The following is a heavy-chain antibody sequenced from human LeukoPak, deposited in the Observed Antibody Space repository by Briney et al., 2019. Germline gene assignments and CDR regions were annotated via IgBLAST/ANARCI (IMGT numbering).Heavy chain of an antibody. D-gene: IGHD3-10*01. CDR1: GGSISSSSYY. V-gene: IGHV4-39*01. Sequence: SETLSLTCTVSGGSISSSSYYWGWIRQPPRKGLEWIGSIYYSGSTYYNPSLKSRVTISVDTSKNQFSLKLSSVTAADTAVYYCAGQKGGEDKNWFDPWGQGTLVTVSS. CDR2: IYYSGST. CDR3: AGQKGGEDKNWFDP. J-gene: IGHJ5*02.